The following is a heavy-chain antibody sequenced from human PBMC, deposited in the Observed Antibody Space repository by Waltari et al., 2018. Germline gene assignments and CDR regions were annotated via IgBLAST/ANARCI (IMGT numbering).Heavy chain of an antibody. CDR1: GGSFSGYY. CDR2: INHSGST. V-gene: IGHV4-34*01. CDR3: ARGSRIAARPLGY. D-gene: IGHD6-6*01. J-gene: IGHJ4*02. Sequence: QVQLQQWGAGLLKPSETLSLTCAVYGGSFSGYYWSWIRQPPGKGLEWIGEINHSGSTNYNPSLKGRVTISVDTSKNQCSRKLSSVTAADTAVYDCARGSRIAARPLGYWGQGTLVTVSS.